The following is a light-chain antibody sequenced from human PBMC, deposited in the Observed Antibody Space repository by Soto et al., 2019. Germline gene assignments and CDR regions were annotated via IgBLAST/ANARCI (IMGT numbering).Light chain of an antibody. Sequence: QSVLTQPPSASGTPGQRVIISCSGSSSNIGINYVYWYQQLPGTAPTFLIYRTNQRPSGVPERFSASKSGTSASLAISGLRSEDAADYYCAAWDDSMSGLVFGTGTKLTVL. J-gene: IGLJ1*01. CDR3: AAWDDSMSGLV. CDR2: RTN. CDR1: SSNIGINY. V-gene: IGLV1-47*01.